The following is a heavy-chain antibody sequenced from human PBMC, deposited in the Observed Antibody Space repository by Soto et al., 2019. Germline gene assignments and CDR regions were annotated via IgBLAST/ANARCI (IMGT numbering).Heavy chain of an antibody. V-gene: IGHV4-34*01. D-gene: IGHD3-3*01. CDR3: ARGELRFLEWPQRGYYYYGTDV. CDR2: INHSGST. J-gene: IGHJ6*02. CDR1: GGSFSGYY. Sequence: SETLSLTCAVYGGSFSGYYWSWIRQPPGKGLGWIGEINHSGSTNYNPSLKSRVTISVDTSKNQFSLKLSSVTAADTAVYYCARGELRFLEWPQRGYYYYGTDVWGQGTTVTVSS.